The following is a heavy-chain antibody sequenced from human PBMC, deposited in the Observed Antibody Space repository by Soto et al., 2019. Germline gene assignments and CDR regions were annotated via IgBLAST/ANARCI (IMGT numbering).Heavy chain of an antibody. V-gene: IGHV3-23*01. CDR3: ASNPVGVTVALSYYYGMDV. D-gene: IGHD2-21*02. CDR1: GFTFSNYA. J-gene: IGHJ6*02. CDR2: ISGSGYST. Sequence: EVQLLESGGGLVQPGGSLRLSCAASGFTFSNYAMSWVRLAPGKGLEWVSAISGSGYSTYYTDSVKGRFTVSRDNSENTLSLQMNSLRVEDTAVYYCASNPVGVTVALSYYYGMDVWCQGTTVTVSS.